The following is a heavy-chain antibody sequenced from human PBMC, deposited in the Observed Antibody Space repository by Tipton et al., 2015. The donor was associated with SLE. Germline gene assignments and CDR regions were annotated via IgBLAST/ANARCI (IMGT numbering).Heavy chain of an antibody. CDR3: ARGNWNYQSY. Sequence: TLSLACTVSGGSISSGNYYWGWIRQPAGKALEWIGRDHISGSTNYNPSLKSRVTISVDTSKNQFSLTLSSGTAADTAIYYCARGNWNYQSYWGQGTLVTVSS. V-gene: IGHV4-61*02. CDR1: GGSISSGNYY. CDR2: DHISGST. D-gene: IGHD1-7*01. J-gene: IGHJ4*02.